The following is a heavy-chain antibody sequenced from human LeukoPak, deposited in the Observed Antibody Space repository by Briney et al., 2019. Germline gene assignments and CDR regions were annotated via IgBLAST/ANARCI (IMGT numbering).Heavy chain of an antibody. V-gene: IGHV4-39*01. D-gene: IGHD1-26*01. CDR1: GGSISSSSYY. Sequence: PSETLSLTCPVSGGSISSSSYYWGWIRQPPGTGLEWIGSIYYSGSTYYNPSLKSRVTISVDTSKNQFSLKLSSVTAADTAVYYCARYSGNYDPMDVWGKGTTVTVSS. CDR2: IYYSGST. J-gene: IGHJ6*03. CDR3: ARYSGNYDPMDV.